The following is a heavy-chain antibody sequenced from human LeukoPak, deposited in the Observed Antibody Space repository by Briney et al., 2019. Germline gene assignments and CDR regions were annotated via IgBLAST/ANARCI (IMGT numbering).Heavy chain of an antibody. CDR3: AREIDPGNDY. V-gene: IGHV4-38-2*02. CDR1: GYSIRSGFY. J-gene: IGHJ4*02. Sequence: SETLSLTCTVSGYSIRSGFYWAWIRQPPGKGLEWIGSVYQSGYTFYTPSLKSRVTISVDTSRNQFSLNLNSVTAADSAIYYCAREIDPGNDYWGQGILVTVSS. CDR2: VYQSGYT.